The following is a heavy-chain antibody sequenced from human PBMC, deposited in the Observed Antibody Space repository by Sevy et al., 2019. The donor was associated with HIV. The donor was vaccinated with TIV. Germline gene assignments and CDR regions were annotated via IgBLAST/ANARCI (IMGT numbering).Heavy chain of an antibody. J-gene: IGHJ6*02. CDR3: AREALGEYCSGGSCPVYYYYGMDV. CDR2: IYHSGST. CDR1: GYSISSGYY. Sequence: SETLSLTCAVSGYSISSGYYWGWIRQPPGKGLEWIGSIYHSGSTYYNPSLKSRVTISVDTSKNQFSLKLSSVTAADTAVYYCAREALGEYCSGGSCPVYYYYGMDVWGQWTTVTVSS. V-gene: IGHV4-38-2*02. D-gene: IGHD2-15*01.